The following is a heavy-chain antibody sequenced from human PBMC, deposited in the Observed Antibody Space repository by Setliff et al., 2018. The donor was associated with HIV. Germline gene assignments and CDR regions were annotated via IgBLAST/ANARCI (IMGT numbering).Heavy chain of an antibody. J-gene: IGHJ4*02. Sequence: PGGSLRLSCEASGFTFDDYTMRWVRQAPGKGLEWVSLISWDGGRAFYADSVKGRFTMSRDNNKNSLYLQMNSLTTEDTAFYYCAKDKGKDLWFYFDYWGPGTLVTVSS. V-gene: IGHV3-43*01. CDR2: ISWDGGRA. CDR3: AKDKGKDLWFYFDY. CDR1: GFTFDDYT. D-gene: IGHD3-10*01.